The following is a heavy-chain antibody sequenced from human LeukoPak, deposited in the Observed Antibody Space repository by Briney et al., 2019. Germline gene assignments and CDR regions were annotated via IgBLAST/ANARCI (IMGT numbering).Heavy chain of an antibody. CDR2: IYSGGST. D-gene: IGHD3-9*01. V-gene: IGHV3-53*04. CDR1: GFTVSSKY. CDR3: AREKTFDGARYFDWLFQPGGAFDI. Sequence: GGSLRLSCAASGFTVSSKYMSWVRQAPGKGLEWVSVIYSGGSTYYADSVKGRFTISRHNSKNTLYLQMNSLRAEDTAVYYCAREKTFDGARYFDWLFQPGGAFDIWGQGTMVTVSS. J-gene: IGHJ3*02.